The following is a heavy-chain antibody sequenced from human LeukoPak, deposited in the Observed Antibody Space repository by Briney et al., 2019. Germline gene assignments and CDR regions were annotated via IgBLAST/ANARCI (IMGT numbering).Heavy chain of an antibody. Sequence: SETLSLTCTVSGVSISSYYWSWIRQPPGKGLEWIGYIYYSGSTNYNPSLKSRVTISVDTSKNQFSLKLSSVTAADTAVYYCARDLGYSYGYEWGQGTLVTVSS. D-gene: IGHD5-18*01. CDR3: ARDLGYSYGYE. CDR2: IYYSGST. J-gene: IGHJ4*02. V-gene: IGHV4-59*01. CDR1: GVSISSYY.